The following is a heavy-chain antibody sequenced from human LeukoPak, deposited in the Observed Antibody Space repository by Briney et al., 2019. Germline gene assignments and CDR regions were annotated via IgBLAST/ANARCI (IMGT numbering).Heavy chain of an antibody. Sequence: GGSLGLSCAASGFTFSDYYMSWIRQAPGKGLEWVSYISSSSSYTNFADSVKGRFTISRDNAKNSLYLQMNSLRAEDTAVYYCARIAVAGYYFDYWGQGALLADSS. CDR2: ISSSSSYT. J-gene: IGHJ4*02. V-gene: IGHV3-11*06. CDR3: ARIAVAGYYFDY. D-gene: IGHD6-19*01. CDR1: GFTFSDYY.